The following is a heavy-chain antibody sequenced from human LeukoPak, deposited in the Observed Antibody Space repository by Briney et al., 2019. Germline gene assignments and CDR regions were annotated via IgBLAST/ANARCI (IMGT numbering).Heavy chain of an antibody. V-gene: IGHV3-23*01. CDR2: ISDSAGKT. D-gene: IGHD6-19*01. CDR3: ARDCSSGWRRDYYYYYGMDV. J-gene: IGHJ6*02. CDR1: GITLSNYG. Sequence: GGSLRLSCAVSGITLSNYGMSWVRQAPGKGLEWVAGISDSAGKTNYADSVKGRFTISRDNSKNTLYLQMNSLRAEDTAVYYCARDCSSGWRRDYYYYYGMDVWGQGTTVTVSS.